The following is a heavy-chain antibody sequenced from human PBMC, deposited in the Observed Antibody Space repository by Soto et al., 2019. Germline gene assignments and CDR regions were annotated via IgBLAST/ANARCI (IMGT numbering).Heavy chain of an antibody. V-gene: IGHV5-51*01. Sequence: GESLKISCTGSGYSFTSYLIGWVRQMPGKGLEWMGIIYPGDSDTRYSPSFQGQVTISADKSISTAYLQWSSLKASDTAMYYCARHSSTGYYYYGMDVWGQGTTVTVSS. CDR3: ARHSSTGYYYYGMDV. CDR1: GYSFTSYL. J-gene: IGHJ6*02. CDR2: IYPGDSDT. D-gene: IGHD3-9*01.